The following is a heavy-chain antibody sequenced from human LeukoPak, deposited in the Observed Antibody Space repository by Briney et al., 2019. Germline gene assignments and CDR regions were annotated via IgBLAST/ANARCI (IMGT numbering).Heavy chain of an antibody. J-gene: IGHJ6*02. CDR1: GGSISSGGYY. CDR2: IYHSGST. D-gene: IGHD3-10*01. V-gene: IGHV4-30-2*01. Sequence: KSSETLSLTFTVSGGSISSGGYYWSWIRQPPGKGLEWIGYIYHSGSTYYNPSLKSRVTISVDRSKNQFSLKLSSVTAADTAVYYCASRPPYYYGSGRPYYYYGMDVWGQGTTVTVSS. CDR3: ASRPPYYYGSGRPYYYYGMDV.